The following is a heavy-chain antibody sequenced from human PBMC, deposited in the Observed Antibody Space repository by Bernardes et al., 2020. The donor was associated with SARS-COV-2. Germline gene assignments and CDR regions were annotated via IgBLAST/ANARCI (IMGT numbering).Heavy chain of an antibody. J-gene: IGHJ3*02. Sequence: ASVKVSCKASVYTFTSGYTFTDYYKHWVRQAPGQGLEWMGWNSPNSGVTNYAQKFQGRVTVTGDTSISTAYMDLSRLRSDDTAVYYCTRRHYSSFNGFDIWGQGTMVTVSS. CDR1: GYTFTDYY. D-gene: IGHD4-4*01. CDR2: NSPNSGVT. V-gene: IGHV1-2*02. CDR3: TRRHYSSFNGFDI.